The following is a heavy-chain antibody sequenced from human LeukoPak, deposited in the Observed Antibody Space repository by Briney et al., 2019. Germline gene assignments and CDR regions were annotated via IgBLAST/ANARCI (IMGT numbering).Heavy chain of an antibody. CDR3: AKVIGYSYRTSYYFDY. Sequence: VGSLRLSCAASGFTFSSYAMSWVPQAPGQGLEWFSGISGSGGSTYYADSVKGRFTISSDNSKNTLYLQMNSLRAEDTAVCYCAKVIGYSYRTSYYFDYWGQGTLVTVSS. CDR1: GFTFSSYA. CDR2: ISGSGGST. V-gene: IGHV3-23*01. J-gene: IGHJ4*02. D-gene: IGHD5-18*01.